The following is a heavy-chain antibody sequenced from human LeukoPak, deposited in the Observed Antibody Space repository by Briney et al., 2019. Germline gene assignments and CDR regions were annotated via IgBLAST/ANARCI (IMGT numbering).Heavy chain of an antibody. CDR1: GFTFSSYE. CDR3: ATGGYHSSGYHRPFDY. CDR2: ISSSDSTI. D-gene: IGHD3-22*01. Sequence: GGSLRLSCAASGFTFSSYEMNWVRQAPGKGLEWVSCISSSDSTIYYTDSVKGRFTISRDNAKNSLYLQMNSLRAEDTAVYYCATGGYHSSGYHRPFDYWGQGTLVTVSS. V-gene: IGHV3-48*03. J-gene: IGHJ4*02.